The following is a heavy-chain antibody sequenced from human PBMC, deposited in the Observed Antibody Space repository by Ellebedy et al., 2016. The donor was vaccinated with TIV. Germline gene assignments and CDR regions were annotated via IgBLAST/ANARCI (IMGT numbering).Heavy chain of an antibody. D-gene: IGHD3-3*01. CDR3: TREHWRRHPS. V-gene: IGHV3-74*01. CDR2: ITGNGRGT. Sequence: PGGSLRLSCAASGFSFSPQWMSWVPQAPGKGLGWLSGITGNGRGTNYADSVRGRFVISRDNAKNILYRQMKSLGAEDTAVYYCTREHWRRHPSWGQGTLVTVSS. J-gene: IGHJ5*02. CDR1: GFSFSPQW.